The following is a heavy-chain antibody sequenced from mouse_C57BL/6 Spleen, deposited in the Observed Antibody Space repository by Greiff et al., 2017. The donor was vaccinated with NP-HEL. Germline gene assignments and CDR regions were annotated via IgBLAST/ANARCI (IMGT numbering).Heavy chain of an antibody. D-gene: IGHD1-1*01. CDR1: GYTFTSYW. V-gene: IGHV1-69*01. CDR3: ATDCGSGGY. Sequence: QVQLQQPGAELVMPGASVKLSCKASGYTFTSYWMHWVKQRPGQGLEWIGEIDPSDSYTNYNQKFKGKSTLTVDKSSSTAYMQLSSLTSEDSAVYYCATDCGSGGYWGKGTTLTVSS. CDR2: IDPSDSYT. J-gene: IGHJ2*01.